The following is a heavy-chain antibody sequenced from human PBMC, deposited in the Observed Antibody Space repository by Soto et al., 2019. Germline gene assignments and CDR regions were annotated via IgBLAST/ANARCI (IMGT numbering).Heavy chain of an antibody. Sequence: QVQLQESGPGLVKPSQTLSLTCTVSGGSISSGGYYWSWIRQHLGKGLEWIGYIYYSGSTYYNPSLKSRVTISVDTSKNQFSLKLSSVTAADTAVYYCARYLYCSSTSCYADWRRSRQGFDYWGQGTLVTVSS. CDR3: ARYLYCSSTSCYADWRRSRQGFDY. V-gene: IGHV4-31*03. CDR1: GGSISSGGYY. CDR2: IYYSGST. J-gene: IGHJ4*02. D-gene: IGHD2-2*01.